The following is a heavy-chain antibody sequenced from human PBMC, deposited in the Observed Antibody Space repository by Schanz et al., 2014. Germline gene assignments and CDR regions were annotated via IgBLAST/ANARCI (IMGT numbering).Heavy chain of an antibody. CDR3: ARDGGRDGYNLAFDV. CDR1: GFTFSSYW. V-gene: IGHV3-74*01. D-gene: IGHD5-12*01. Sequence: VQLVESGGGLVKPGGSLRLSCAASGFTFSSYWMHWVRQAPGKGLVWISRINSDGSSASYADSVKGRFIISRDSSKNTLFLQMNSLRAEDTAVYFCARDGGRDGYNLAFDVWGQGTLVTVSS. CDR2: INSDGSSA. J-gene: IGHJ3*01.